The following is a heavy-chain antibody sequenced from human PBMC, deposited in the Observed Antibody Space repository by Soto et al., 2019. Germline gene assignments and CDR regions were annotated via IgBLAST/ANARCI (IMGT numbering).Heavy chain of an antibody. D-gene: IGHD2-2*01. V-gene: IGHV3-15*01. CDR3: TTGPDCSSTSCYPTPYYYYGMDV. J-gene: IGHJ6*02. CDR1: GFTFSNAW. Sequence: PEGPLRLSCAASGFTFSNAWRSWVRQAPGKALQWVGRITSKTDGGTTDYAAPVKGRFTISRDDSKNTLYLQMNSLKTEDTAVYYCTTGPDCSSTSCYPTPYYYYGMDVWGQGTTVTVPS. CDR2: ITSKTDGGTT.